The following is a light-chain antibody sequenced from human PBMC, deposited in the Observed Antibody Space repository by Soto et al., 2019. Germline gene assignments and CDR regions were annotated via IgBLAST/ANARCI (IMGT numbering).Light chain of an antibody. CDR2: GAS. CDR1: QNVTSSY. Sequence: EIVLTQSPGTLSLSPGARATLSCRASQNVTSSYLAWYQQKPGQAPRLLIYGASSRATGIPDRFSGSGSGTDFTLTISRLEPEDFAVYYCQQYGSSSAFGGGTKVEIK. CDR3: QQYGSSSA. V-gene: IGKV3-20*01. J-gene: IGKJ4*01.